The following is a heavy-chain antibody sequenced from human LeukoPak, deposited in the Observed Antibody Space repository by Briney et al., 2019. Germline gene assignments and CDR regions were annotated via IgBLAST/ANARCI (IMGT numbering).Heavy chain of an antibody. D-gene: IGHD5-18*01. CDR1: GGSISSYY. V-gene: IGHV4-59*01. J-gene: IGHJ4*02. Sequence: SETLSLTCTVSGGSISSYYWSWIRQPPGKGLEWIGYIYYSGSTNYNPSLKSRVTISVDTSKNQFSLKLSSVTAADTAVYYCARGGGYSYGYQGFDYWGQGTLVTVSS. CDR2: IYYSGST. CDR3: ARGGGYSYGYQGFDY.